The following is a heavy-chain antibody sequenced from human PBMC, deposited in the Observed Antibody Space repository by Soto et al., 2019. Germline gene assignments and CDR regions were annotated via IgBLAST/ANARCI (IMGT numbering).Heavy chain of an antibody. D-gene: IGHD2-2*01. CDR1: GFTFSDYY. V-gene: IGHV3-11*01. J-gene: IGHJ6*02. Sequence: PGGSLRLSCAASGFTFSDYYMSWIRQAPGKGLGWVSYISSSGSTIYYADSVKGRFTISRDNAKNSLYLQMNSLRAEDTAVYYCASDIVVVPAAIDYYYGMDVWGQGTTVTVSS. CDR2: ISSSGSTI. CDR3: ASDIVVVPAAIDYYYGMDV.